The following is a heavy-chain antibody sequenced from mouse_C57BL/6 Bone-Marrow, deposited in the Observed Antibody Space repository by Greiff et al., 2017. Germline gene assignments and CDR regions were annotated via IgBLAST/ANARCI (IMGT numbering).Heavy chain of an antibody. V-gene: IGHV5-4*01. Sequence: EVQLKESGGGLVKPGGSLKLSCAASGFTFSSYAMSWVRQTPEKRLEWVATISDGGSYTYYPDNVKGRFTISRDNAKNNLYLQMSHLKSEDTAMYYCASPNWHWYFDVWGTGTTVTVSS. D-gene: IGHD4-1*02. CDR1: GFTFSSYA. J-gene: IGHJ1*03. CDR2: ISDGGSYT. CDR3: ASPNWHWYFDV.